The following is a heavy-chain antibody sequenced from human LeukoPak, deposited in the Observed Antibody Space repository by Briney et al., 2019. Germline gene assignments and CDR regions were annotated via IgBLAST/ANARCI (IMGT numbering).Heavy chain of an antibody. J-gene: IGHJ4*02. Sequence: ASVKVSCKASGYTFTSYAMHWVRQAPGQRLEWMGWINAGNGNTKYSQKFQGRVTITRDTSASTAYMELSSLRSEDTAVYYCARDLGYSSGWYPPTGYWGQGTLVTDSS. D-gene: IGHD6-19*01. CDR1: GYTFTSYA. V-gene: IGHV1-3*01. CDR3: ARDLGYSSGWYPPTGY. CDR2: INAGNGNT.